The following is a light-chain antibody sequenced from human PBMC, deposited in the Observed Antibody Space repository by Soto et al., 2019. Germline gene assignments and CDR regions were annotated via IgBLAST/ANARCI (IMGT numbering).Light chain of an antibody. J-gene: IGLJ2*01. CDR3: SSYTSSSTFMV. V-gene: IGLV2-18*02. Sequence: QSVLTQPPSVSGSPGQSVTISCTGTSSDVGSYNRVSWYQQPPGTAPKLMIYEVSNRPSGVPDRFSGSKSGNTASLTISGLQAEDEADYYCSSYTSSSTFMVFGGGTKVTVL. CDR1: SSDVGSYNR. CDR2: EVS.